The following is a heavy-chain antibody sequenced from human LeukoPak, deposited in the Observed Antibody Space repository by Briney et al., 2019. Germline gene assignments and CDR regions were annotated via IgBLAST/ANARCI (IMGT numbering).Heavy chain of an antibody. CDR1: GGSISSYY. Sequence: SETLSLTCTVSGGSISSYYWSWIRQPPGKGLEWIGYIYYSGSTNYNPSLKSRVTISVDTSKNQFSLKLSSVTAADTAVYYCEVAAPDYGDDYWGQGTLVTVSS. CDR3: EVAAPDYGDDY. D-gene: IGHD4-17*01. V-gene: IGHV4-59*08. J-gene: IGHJ4*02. CDR2: IYYSGST.